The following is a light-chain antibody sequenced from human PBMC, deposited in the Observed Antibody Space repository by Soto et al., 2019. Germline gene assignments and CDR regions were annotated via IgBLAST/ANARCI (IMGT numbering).Light chain of an antibody. J-gene: IGKJ4*01. CDR3: QQYNNWPVT. Sequence: IPLSQSPSSLSASVGDGVTFTVRASQGISSYLGWYQQKPGKAPKLLIYAASTLQSGVPSRFSGSGSGTEFTLTISGPQSEDFATYYCQQYNNWPVTFGGGTKVDI. CDR1: QGISSY. V-gene: IGKV1-9*01. CDR2: AAS.